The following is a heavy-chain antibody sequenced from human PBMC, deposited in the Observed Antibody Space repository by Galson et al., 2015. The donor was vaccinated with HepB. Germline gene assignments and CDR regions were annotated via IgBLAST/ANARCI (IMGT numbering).Heavy chain of an antibody. CDR3: ARGQLVDVPDTVTPFHYYFDY. Sequence: QSGAEVKKPGESLKISCKGSGYSFTSYWIGWVRQMPGKGLEWMGIIYPGDSDTRYSPSFQGQVTISADKSISTAYLQWSSLKASDTAMYYCARGQLVDVPDTVTPFHYYFDYWGQGTLVTVSS. D-gene: IGHD4-11*01. CDR2: IYPGDSDT. CDR1: GYSFTSYW. J-gene: IGHJ4*02. V-gene: IGHV5-51*03.